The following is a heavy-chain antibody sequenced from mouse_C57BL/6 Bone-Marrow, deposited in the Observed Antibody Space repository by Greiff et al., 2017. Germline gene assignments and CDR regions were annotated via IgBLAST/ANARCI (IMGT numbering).Heavy chain of an antibody. D-gene: IGHD1-1*01. V-gene: IGHV1-18*01. Sequence: VQLQQSGPELVKPGASVKIPCKASGYTFTDYNMDWVKQSHGKSLEWIGDINPNNGGTIYNQKFKGKATLTVDKSSSTAYMELRSLTSEDTAVYYCARITTVVAHYYAMDYWGQGTSVTVSS. CDR3: ARITTVVAHYYAMDY. CDR1: GYTFTDYN. CDR2: INPNNGGT. J-gene: IGHJ4*01.